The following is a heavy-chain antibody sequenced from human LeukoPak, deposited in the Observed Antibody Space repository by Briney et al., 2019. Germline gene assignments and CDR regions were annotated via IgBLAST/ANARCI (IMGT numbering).Heavy chain of an antibody. Sequence: GGSLRLSCAASGFTLTSYGMHWVRQGPGKGLVWVSHINHDGSLRNYADSVKGRFTISRDIAKNTLYLQMNSLGADDTAMYYCTRDVFSLGDSWGQGTLVTVSS. J-gene: IGHJ4*02. D-gene: IGHD2/OR15-2a*01. CDR1: GFTLTSYG. CDR2: INHDGSLR. CDR3: TRDVFSLGDS. V-gene: IGHV3-74*01.